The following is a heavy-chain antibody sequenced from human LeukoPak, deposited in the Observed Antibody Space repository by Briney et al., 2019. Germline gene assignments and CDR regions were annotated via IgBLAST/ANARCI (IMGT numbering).Heavy chain of an antibody. D-gene: IGHD6-19*01. CDR1: GFTFDDYA. CDR2: TSWNSGRI. CDR3: AKSSPGYSSGWLQH. J-gene: IGHJ1*01. V-gene: IGHV3-9*03. Sequence: GRSLRLSCSASGFTFDDYAMHWVRQAPGKGLEWVSGTSWNSGRIDYADSVKGRFTISTGNAKKSLYLQMNSLRAEDMALYFCAKSSPGYSSGWLQHWGQGTLVSVSS.